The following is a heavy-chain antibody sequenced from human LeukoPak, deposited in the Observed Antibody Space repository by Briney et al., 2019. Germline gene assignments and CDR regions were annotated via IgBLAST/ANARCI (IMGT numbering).Heavy chain of an antibody. CDR3: ARTPKKLYSSSRYEDY. V-gene: IGHV1-18*01. J-gene: IGHJ4*02. D-gene: IGHD6-6*01. Sequence: ASVKVSCKASGYTFTSYGISWVRQAPGQGLEWMGWISAYNGNTNYAQKLQGRVTMTTDTSTSTAYMELRSLRSDDTAVYYCARTPKKLYSSSRYEDYWGQGTLVTVSP. CDR1: GYTFTSYG. CDR2: ISAYNGNT.